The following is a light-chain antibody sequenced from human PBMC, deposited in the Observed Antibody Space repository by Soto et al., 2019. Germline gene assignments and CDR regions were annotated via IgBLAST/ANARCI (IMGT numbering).Light chain of an antibody. Sequence: QSVLTQPPSASGSPGQSVTISCAGTSSDVGGYDYVSWYQQHPGKAPKLMIFEVSQRPSGVPDRFSGSKSGTTASLTVSGLQAEDEADYYCSSYAGTHNLVFGGGTQLTVL. CDR1: SSDVGGYDY. CDR3: SSYAGTHNLV. J-gene: IGLJ2*01. V-gene: IGLV2-8*01. CDR2: EVS.